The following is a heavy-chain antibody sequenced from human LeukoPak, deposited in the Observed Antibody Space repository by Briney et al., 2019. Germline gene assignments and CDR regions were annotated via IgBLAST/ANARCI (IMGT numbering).Heavy chain of an antibody. J-gene: IGHJ6*04. CDR3: ASDSGYDPLFYYYYGMDV. V-gene: IGHV1-69*13. CDR2: IIPIFGTA. CDR1: GGTFSSYA. D-gene: IGHD5-12*01. Sequence: SVKVSCKASGGTFSSYAISWVRQAPGQGLEWMGGIIPIFGTANYAQKFQGRVTITADESTSTAHMELSSLRSEDTAVYYCASDSGYDPLFYYYYGMDVWGKGTTVTVSS.